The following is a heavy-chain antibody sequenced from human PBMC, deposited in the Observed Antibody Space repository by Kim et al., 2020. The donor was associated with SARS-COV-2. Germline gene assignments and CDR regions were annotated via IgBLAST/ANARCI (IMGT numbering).Heavy chain of an antibody. J-gene: IGHJ4*02. Sequence: SPSLKSRVTISVDTSTNQFSLKLSSVPAADTAVYYCARGLPARRKYYFDYWGQGTLVTVSS. CDR3: ARGLPARRKYYFDY. V-gene: IGHV4-34*01.